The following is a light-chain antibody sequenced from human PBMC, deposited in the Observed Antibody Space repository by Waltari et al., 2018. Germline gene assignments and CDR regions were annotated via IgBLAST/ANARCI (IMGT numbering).Light chain of an antibody. V-gene: IGLV3-21*02. CDR2: DGT. J-gene: IGLJ3*02. CDR3: LVWDISSDHWV. Sequence: SYVLTQPPSVSVAPGQTASIPCWGNNLGRKSVQWYPQKPGQAPVLVVYDGTDRPSGIPERFSGSNSGNTATLTITRVGAGDEADYYCLVWDISSDHWVFGGGTKLTVL. CDR1: NLGRKS.